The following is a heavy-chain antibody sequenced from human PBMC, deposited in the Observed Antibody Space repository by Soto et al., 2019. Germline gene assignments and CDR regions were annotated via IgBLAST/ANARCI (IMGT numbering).Heavy chain of an antibody. CDR2: TYYKSKWFN. D-gene: IGHD5-12*01. Sequence: SPTLSLTCAISGDSVSSNSAGWNWVRQTPSRGLEWLGRTYYKSKWFNNYAVSVKSRITINPDTSQNQFSLHLDSVTPEDTAVYFCARGSWDDVSGHYYMDVWGKGTTVTVS. J-gene: IGHJ6*03. CDR3: ARGSWDDVSGHYYMDV. V-gene: IGHV6-1*01. CDR1: GDSVSSNSAG.